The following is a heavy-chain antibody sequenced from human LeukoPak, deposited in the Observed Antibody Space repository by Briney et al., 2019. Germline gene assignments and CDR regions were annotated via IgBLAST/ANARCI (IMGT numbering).Heavy chain of an antibody. CDR3: ARGYEGGRIDY. CDR1: GGSFSGYY. Sequence: SETLSLTCAVYGGSFSGYYWSWIRQPPGKGLEWIGEINHSGSTNYNPSLKSRVTISVETSKNQFSLKLSSVTAADTAVYYCARGYEGGRIDYWGQGTLVTVSS. J-gene: IGHJ4*02. V-gene: IGHV4-34*01. D-gene: IGHD3-22*01. CDR2: INHSGST.